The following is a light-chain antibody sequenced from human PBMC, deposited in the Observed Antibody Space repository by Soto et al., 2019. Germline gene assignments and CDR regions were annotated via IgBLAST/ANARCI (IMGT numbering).Light chain of an antibody. CDR3: QQYNNWPPRT. CDR1: QSVRSN. CDR2: GAS. J-gene: IGKJ1*01. V-gene: IGKV3-15*01. Sequence: EIVMTQSPATLSVSPGERATLSCRASQSVRSNLAWYQQKPGQAPRLLVYGASTRATGIVDRFSGSGSGTEFTLTISSLQSEDFAVYYCQQYNNWPPRTFGQGTKVDIK.